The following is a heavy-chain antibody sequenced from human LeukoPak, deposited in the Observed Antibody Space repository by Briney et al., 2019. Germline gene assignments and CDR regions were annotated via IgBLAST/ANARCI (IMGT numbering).Heavy chain of an antibody. Sequence: GGSLRLSCAASGFTFDDYAMHWVRQAPGKGLERVSGISWNSGSIGYADSVKGRFTISRDNAKNSLYLQMNSLRAEDTALYYCAVIVATIDWYFDLWGRGTLVTVSS. CDR2: ISWNSGSI. V-gene: IGHV3-9*01. J-gene: IGHJ2*01. D-gene: IGHD5-12*01. CDR3: AVIVATIDWYFDL. CDR1: GFTFDDYA.